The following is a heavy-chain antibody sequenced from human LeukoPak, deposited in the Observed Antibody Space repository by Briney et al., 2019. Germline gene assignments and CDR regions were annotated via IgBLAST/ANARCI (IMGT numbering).Heavy chain of an antibody. CDR2: IYRGDSDT. CDR1: GYSFTSYW. V-gene: IGHV5-51*01. CDR3: ARLEDCGGDCYSYFDY. J-gene: IGHJ4*02. D-gene: IGHD2-21*02. Sequence: GESLKISCKGSGYSFTSYWIGWVRQMPGKGLEWMGIIYRGDSDTRYSPSFQGQVTISADKSISTAYLQWSSLKASDTAMYYCARLEDCGGDCYSYFDYWGQGTLVTVSS.